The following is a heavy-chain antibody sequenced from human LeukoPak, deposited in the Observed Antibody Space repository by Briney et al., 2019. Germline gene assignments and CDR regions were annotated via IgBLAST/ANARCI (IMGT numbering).Heavy chain of an antibody. CDR3: VRVTSPNYYYYGMDV. V-gene: IGHV1-69*04. Sequence: ASVKVSCKASGGTFSRYAISWVRQAPGQGLEWMGGIIPILGIANYAQKFQGRVTITADKSTSTAYMELSSLRSEDTAVYYCVRVTSPNYYYYGMDVWGQGTTVTVSS. J-gene: IGHJ6*02. CDR1: GGTFSRYA. CDR2: IIPILGIA. D-gene: IGHD4-23*01.